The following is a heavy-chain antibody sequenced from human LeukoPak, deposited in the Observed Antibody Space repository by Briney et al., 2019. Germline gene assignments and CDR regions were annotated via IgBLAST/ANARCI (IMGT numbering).Heavy chain of an antibody. Sequence: GGSLRLSCAASGFTFSSYSMNWVRQAPGKGLEWVSSISSSSSYIYYADSVKGRFTISRDNAKNSLYLQMNSLRAEDTAVYHCAREGIVVVPAAPRYNWFDPWGQGTLVTVSS. J-gene: IGHJ5*02. CDR3: AREGIVVVPAAPRYNWFDP. CDR1: GFTFSSYS. V-gene: IGHV3-21*01. CDR2: ISSSSSYI. D-gene: IGHD2-2*01.